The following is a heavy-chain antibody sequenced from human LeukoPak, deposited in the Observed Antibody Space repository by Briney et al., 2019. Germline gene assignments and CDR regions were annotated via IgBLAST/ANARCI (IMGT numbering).Heavy chain of an antibody. Sequence: SQTLSLTCTVSGGSISSGGHYWSWIRQPPGKGLEWIGYIYHSGSTYYNPSLKSRVTISVDRSKNQFSLKLSSVTAADTAVYYCARDSSGSYYLMDVWGQGTTVTVPS. V-gene: IGHV4-30-2*01. CDR3: ARDSSGSYYLMDV. D-gene: IGHD3-10*01. CDR2: IYHSGST. J-gene: IGHJ6*02. CDR1: GGSISSGGHY.